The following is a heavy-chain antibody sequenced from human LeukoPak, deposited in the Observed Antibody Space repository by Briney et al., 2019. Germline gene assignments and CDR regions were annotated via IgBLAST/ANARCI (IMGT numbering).Heavy chain of an antibody. J-gene: IGHJ4*02. CDR3: AKDQGIGFSDFDN. D-gene: IGHD6-19*01. Sequence: GGSLRLSCAASGFTFSSSAMHWVRQAPGKGLEWVAVISVFDGHKYYADSVKGRFTLSRDNSKNTLYLQLNSLTTEDTAVYFCAKDQGIGFSDFDNWGQGTLVTVSS. V-gene: IGHV3-30*18. CDR1: GFTFSSSA. CDR2: ISVFDGHK.